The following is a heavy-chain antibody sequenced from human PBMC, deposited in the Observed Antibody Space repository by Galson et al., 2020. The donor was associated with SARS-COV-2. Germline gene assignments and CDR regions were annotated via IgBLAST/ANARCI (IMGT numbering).Heavy chain of an antibody. V-gene: IGHV4-34*01. Sequence: ETLSLTCAVYGGSFSDHSWTWVRQPPGKGLEWIGEISHSGSTNYSPSLKSRVFMSVDTSKNQFSLKVRSVTAADTAVYYCARGGSRPIMAFDYYYFYMDVWGKGTTVTVSS. CDR1: GGSFSDHS. CDR2: ISHSGST. D-gene: IGHD3-10*01. CDR3: ARGGSRPIMAFDYYYFYMDV. J-gene: IGHJ6*03.